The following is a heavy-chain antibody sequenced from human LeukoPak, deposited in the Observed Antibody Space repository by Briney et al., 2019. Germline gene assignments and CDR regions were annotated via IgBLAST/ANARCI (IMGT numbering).Heavy chain of an antibody. CDR1: GYTFTSHD. D-gene: IGHD2-2*01. J-gene: IGHJ5*02. CDR2: MNPNSGNT. Sequence: ASVKVSCKASGYTFTSHDINWVRQATGQGLEWMGWMNPNSGNTGYAQKFRGRVTMTRDTSISTAYMELSSLRSEDTAVYYCAREDIVVVPPARPLRPWGQGTLVTVSS. CDR3: AREDIVVVPPARPLRP. V-gene: IGHV1-8*01.